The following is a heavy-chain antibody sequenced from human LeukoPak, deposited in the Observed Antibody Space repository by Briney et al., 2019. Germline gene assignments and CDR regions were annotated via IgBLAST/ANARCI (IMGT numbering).Heavy chain of an antibody. Sequence: GGSLRLSCAASGFTFSSSAMSWVRQAPGKGLEWVSAISNNGGYTYYADSVQGRFTISRDNSKSTLCLQMNSLRAEDTAVYYCAKYGGNSLHFDYWGQGTLVTVSS. V-gene: IGHV3-23*01. CDR3: AKYGGNSLHFDY. CDR1: GFTFSSSA. D-gene: IGHD4-23*01. J-gene: IGHJ4*02. CDR2: ISNNGGYT.